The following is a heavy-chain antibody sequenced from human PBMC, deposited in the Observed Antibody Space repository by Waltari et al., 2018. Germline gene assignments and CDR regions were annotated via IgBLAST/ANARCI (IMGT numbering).Heavy chain of an antibody. Sequence: QVQLQQWGAGLLKPSETLSLTCAVYGGSFSGYYWSWIRQPPGKGLEWIGEINHSGSTNYNPSLKRRVTISVVTSKNQFSLKLSSVTAADTAVYYCAASRRKTYYYDSSGYLYGYWGQGTLVTVSS. J-gene: IGHJ4*02. V-gene: IGHV4-34*01. CDR2: INHSGST. CDR3: AASRRKTYYYDSSGYLYGY. D-gene: IGHD3-22*01. CDR1: GGSFSGYY.